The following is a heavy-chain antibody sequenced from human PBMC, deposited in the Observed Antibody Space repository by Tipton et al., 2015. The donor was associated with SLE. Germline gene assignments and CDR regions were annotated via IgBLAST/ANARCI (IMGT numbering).Heavy chain of an antibody. Sequence: TLSLTCTVSGGYISSSSYYLGWIRQPPGKGLEWIGSIYYSGSTKYNPSLKSRVTMSIDTSKNQFSLKLSSVTAADTVVYYWARDRGGWYNFDSWGQGTLVTVSS. CDR2: IYYSGST. CDR1: GGYISSSSYY. V-gene: IGHV4-39*07. J-gene: IGHJ4*02. D-gene: IGHD6-19*01. CDR3: ARDRGGWYNFDS.